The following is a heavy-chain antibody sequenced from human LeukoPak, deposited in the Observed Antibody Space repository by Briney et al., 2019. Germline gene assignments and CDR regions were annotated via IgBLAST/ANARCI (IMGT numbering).Heavy chain of an antibody. CDR1: GDSISSYY. J-gene: IGHJ4*02. Sequence: SETLSLTCTVSGDSISSYYWSWIRQPPGKGLEWIGYIYYSGSTNYNPSLKSRVTISVDTSKNQFSLKLSSVTAADTAVYYCARAEGDYYFDYWGQGTLVTVSS. CDR2: IYYSGST. V-gene: IGHV4-59*01. CDR3: ARAEGDYYFDY. D-gene: IGHD2-21*02.